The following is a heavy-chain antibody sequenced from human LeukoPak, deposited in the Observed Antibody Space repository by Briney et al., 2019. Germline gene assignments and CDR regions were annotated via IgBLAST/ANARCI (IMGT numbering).Heavy chain of an antibody. CDR1: GGTFSSYA. V-gene: IGHV1-69*04. D-gene: IGHD3-22*01. J-gene: IGHJ4*02. CDR2: IIPILGIA. CDR3: ARDPLHYEDSSGSASDY. Sequence: SVKVSCKASGGTFSSYAISWVRQAPGQGLAWMGRIIPILGIANYAQKFQGRVTITADKSTSTAYMELSSLRSEDTAVYFCARDPLHYEDSSGSASDYWGQGTLVTVSS.